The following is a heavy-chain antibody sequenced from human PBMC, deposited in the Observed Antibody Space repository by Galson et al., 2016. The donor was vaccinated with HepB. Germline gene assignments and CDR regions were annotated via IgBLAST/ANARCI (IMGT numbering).Heavy chain of an antibody. V-gene: IGHV5-51*01. D-gene: IGHD1-7*01. CDR1: GYTFTNNW. J-gene: IGHJ4*02. CDR3: ARRFRPFKNYEDLLDS. CDR2: IHPGDSDT. Sequence: QSGAEVKKPGDSLRISCRASGYTFTNNWIAWVRQMPGKGLEWMGIIHPGDSDTRYSPSFQGQVIISADKSINTAYLQWSSLRASDTAIYYCARRFRPFKNYEDLLDSWGQGTLVTVSS.